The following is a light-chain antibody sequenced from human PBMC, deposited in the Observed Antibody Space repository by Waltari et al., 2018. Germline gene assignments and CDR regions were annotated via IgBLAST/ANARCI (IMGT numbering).Light chain of an antibody. CDR3: SSYTSSSTLFYV. CDR1: SSDVGGYNY. V-gene: IGLV2-14*01. J-gene: IGLJ1*01. Sequence: QSALTQPASVSGSPGQSITISCTGTSSDVGGYNYVSWYQQHPGKAPKLMIYEVSNRPSGVSNRFSGSKSGNTASLTISWLQAEDEADYYCSSYTSSSTLFYVFGTGTKVTVL. CDR2: EVS.